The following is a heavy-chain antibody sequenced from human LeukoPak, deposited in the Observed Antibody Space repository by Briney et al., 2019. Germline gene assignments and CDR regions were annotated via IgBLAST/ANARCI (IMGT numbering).Heavy chain of an antibody. D-gene: IGHD3-22*01. Sequence: ASVKVSCKASGYTFTGYYMHWVRQAPGQRLGWMGWINPNSGGTNYAQKFQGRVNMTRDTSISTAYMELSRLMSDDTAVYYCVRPGYYDSSGYYPLDYYYYYMDVWGKGTTVTVSS. CDR1: GYTFTGYY. CDR2: INPNSGGT. J-gene: IGHJ6*03. V-gene: IGHV1-2*02. CDR3: VRPGYYDSSGYYPLDYYYYYMDV.